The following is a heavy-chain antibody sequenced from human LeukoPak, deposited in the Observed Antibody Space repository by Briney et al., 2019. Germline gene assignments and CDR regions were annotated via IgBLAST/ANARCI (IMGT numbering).Heavy chain of an antibody. Sequence: GGSLRLSCAASGFTFSSYSMNWVRQAPGKGLEWVSYISSSSSTIYYADSVKGRFTISRDNAKNSLYLQMNSLRAEDTAVYYCARVAGWDIDYWGQGTLATVSS. CDR3: ARVAGWDIDY. CDR2: ISSSSSTI. D-gene: IGHD1-26*01. J-gene: IGHJ4*02. CDR1: GFTFSSYS. V-gene: IGHV3-48*01.